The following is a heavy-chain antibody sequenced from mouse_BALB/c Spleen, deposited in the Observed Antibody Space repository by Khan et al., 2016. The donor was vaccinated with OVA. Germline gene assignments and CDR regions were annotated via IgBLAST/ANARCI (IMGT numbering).Heavy chain of an antibody. CDR3: ARTARIKY. Sequence: DVQLQESGPGLVKPPPSLCLTSTASGYSITNVYGRHWNRQLHGNKLEFRGYPRYNVTTKYNPSLKNRISITRDTSKNQFFLQLNSVTTEDTATYYCARTARIKYWGQGTTLTVSS. J-gene: IGHJ2*01. CDR2: PRYNVTT. V-gene: IGHV3-1*02. D-gene: IGHD1-2*01. CDR1: GYSITNVYG.